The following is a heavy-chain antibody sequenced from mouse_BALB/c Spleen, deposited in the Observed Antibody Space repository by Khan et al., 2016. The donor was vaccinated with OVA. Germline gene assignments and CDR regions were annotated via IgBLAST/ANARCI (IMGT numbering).Heavy chain of an antibody. J-gene: IGHJ3*01. D-gene: IGHD1-1*01. CDR2: VSTGGGYT. V-gene: IGHV5-6*01. CDR3: ARLAYYYDSEGFAY. Sequence: EVELVESGGDLVKPGGSLKLSCAASGFTFSTYGMSWVRQTPDKRLEWVATVSTGGGYTYYPDSVKGRFTISRDNAKNTLYLQMSNLKSEYTAMFYCARLAYYYDSEGFAYWGQGTLVTVSA. CDR1: GFTFSTYG.